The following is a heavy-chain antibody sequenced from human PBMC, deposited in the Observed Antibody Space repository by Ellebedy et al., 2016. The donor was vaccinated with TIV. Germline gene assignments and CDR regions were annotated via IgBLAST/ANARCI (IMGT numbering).Heavy chain of an antibody. J-gene: IGHJ4*02. D-gene: IGHD6-13*01. Sequence: MPSETLSLTCTVSGGSISNSDYYWNWIRQYPGKGLEWIGYTYYSGSTYYNPSLKSRVNVSVDTSKNQFSLKLSSVTAADTAVYYCARGKFAAAGIDYWGKGTLVTVSS. CDR3: ARGKFAAAGIDY. CDR2: TYYSGST. V-gene: IGHV4-31*03. CDR1: GGSISNSDYY.